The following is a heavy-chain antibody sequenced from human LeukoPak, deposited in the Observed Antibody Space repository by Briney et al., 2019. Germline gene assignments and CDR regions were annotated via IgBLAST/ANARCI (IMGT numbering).Heavy chain of an antibody. CDR1: GGSISSYY. CDR2: IYYSGST. J-gene: IGHJ6*02. Sequence: SETLSLTCTVSGGSISSYYWSWIRQPPGKGLEWIGYIYYSGSTNYNPSLKSRVTISVDTSKNQFSLKLSSVTAADTAVYYCARLPAQFGETSYYYYGMDVWGQGTTVTVSS. D-gene: IGHD3-10*01. V-gene: IGHV4-59*08. CDR3: ARLPAQFGETSYYYYGMDV.